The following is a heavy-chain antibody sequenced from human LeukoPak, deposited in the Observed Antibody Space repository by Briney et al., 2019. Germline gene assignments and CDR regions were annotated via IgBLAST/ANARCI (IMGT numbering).Heavy chain of an antibody. CDR3: ARGSGNSGDFDY. D-gene: IGHD3-10*01. V-gene: IGHV4-4*07. Sequence: SETLSLTCTVSGGSISTYYWSWIRQPAGKGLEWIGRIYSGGSTNYNPSLKSRVTMSVDTSKNQFSLKLSSVTAADTAVYYCARGSGNSGDFDYWGQGALVTVSS. CDR2: IYSGGST. J-gene: IGHJ4*02. CDR1: GGSISTYY.